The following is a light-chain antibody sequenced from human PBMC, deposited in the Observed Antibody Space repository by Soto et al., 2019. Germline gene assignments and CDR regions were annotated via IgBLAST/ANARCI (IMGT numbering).Light chain of an antibody. CDR1: QSVSTN. Sequence: EIVMTQSPATLSVSPGERATLYCRAIQSVSTNLAWYQQKPGQAPRILIYEASTRATGLSARFSVRGSGTELTLTISSLPSEEFGVYYCHQNKNWPITFGQRTRLEI. V-gene: IGKV3-15*01. J-gene: IGKJ5*01. CDR2: EAS. CDR3: HQNKNWPIT.